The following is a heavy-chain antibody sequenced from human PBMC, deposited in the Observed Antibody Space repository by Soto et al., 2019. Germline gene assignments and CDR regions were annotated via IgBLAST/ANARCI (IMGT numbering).Heavy chain of an antibody. V-gene: IGHV3-23*01. CDR3: VKGSISRAQLYY. J-gene: IGHJ4*02. CDR1: GFIFSSYT. Sequence: TGGSLRLSCAASGFIFSSYTISWVRQAPGKGLEWVSCISSSGASIYYADSVKGRFTISRDNSKNTLYLQMNSLRAEDTAVYYCVKGSISRAQLYYWGQGTLVTVSS. CDR2: ISSSGASI. D-gene: IGHD1-1*01.